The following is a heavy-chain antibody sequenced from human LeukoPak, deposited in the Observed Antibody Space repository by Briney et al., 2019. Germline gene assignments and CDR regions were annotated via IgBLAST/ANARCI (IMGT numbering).Heavy chain of an antibody. CDR1: GSTFSSSD. D-gene: IGHD3-10*01. J-gene: IGHJ4*02. V-gene: IGHV1-8*02. Sequence: SVKVSCKASGSTFSSSDINWVRQATGQGLRWLGGMNPNIGDTGYTPRLQGRVTLTRDTSISTAYMELSSLRSEDTSVYYCARGTYGTESHFDFWGKGTLVTVSS. CDR3: ARGTYGTESHFDF. CDR2: MNPNIGDT.